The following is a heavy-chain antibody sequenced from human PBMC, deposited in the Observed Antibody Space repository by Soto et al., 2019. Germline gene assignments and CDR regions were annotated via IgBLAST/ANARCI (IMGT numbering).Heavy chain of an antibody. J-gene: IGHJ4*02. CDR1: GITLSRYA. Sequence: EVQLLESGGGLVRPGGSLRLSCAASGITLSRYAVTWLRQDPGKGMEWVGGINSSGGSTSYAVAVKGRFTISRDHSKSPVSLLTNSLKYDDTAIFYCANSFCTATPLVLCGRRTLVTVSS. CDR3: ANSFCTATPLVL. D-gene: IGHD3-3*02. V-gene: IGHV3-23*01. CDR2: INSSGGST.